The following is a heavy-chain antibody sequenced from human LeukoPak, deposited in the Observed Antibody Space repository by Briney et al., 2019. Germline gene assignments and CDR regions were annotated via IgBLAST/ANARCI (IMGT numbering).Heavy chain of an antibody. J-gene: IGHJ3*02. CDR2: ISSSSSTI. V-gene: IGHV3-48*04. Sequence: GGSLRLSCAASGFTFSSYSMNWVRQAPGKGLEWVSYISSSSSTIYYADSVKGRFTMSRDNAQNALYLEMNSLRAEDTAVYYCAREKKTEWTTGAFDMWGQGTMVIVSS. D-gene: IGHD3-3*01. CDR3: AREKKTEWTTGAFDM. CDR1: GFTFSSYS.